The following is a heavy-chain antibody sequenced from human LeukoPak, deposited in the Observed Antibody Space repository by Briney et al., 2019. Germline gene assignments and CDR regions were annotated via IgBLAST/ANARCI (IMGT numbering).Heavy chain of an antibody. J-gene: IGHJ4*02. D-gene: IGHD6-13*01. Sequence: SQTLSLTCAISGDSVSSNSAAWNWIRQSPARGLEWLGRTYYRSKWYNEYAVSVKSRITINPDTSKNQFSLQLNSVTPEDTAVYYCAGSPNSSWHVEYWGQGTLVTVSS. CDR3: AGSPNSSWHVEY. CDR1: GDSVSSNSAA. CDR2: TYYRSKWYN. V-gene: IGHV6-1*01.